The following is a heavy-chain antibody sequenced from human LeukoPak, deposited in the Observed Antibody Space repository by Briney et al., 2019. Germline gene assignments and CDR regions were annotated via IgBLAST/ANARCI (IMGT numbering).Heavy chain of an antibody. CDR2: ISGDGVTT. J-gene: IGHJ4*02. Sequence: GGSLRVSCAASGFTFDDYAMLWVRQAPGEGLEWVSLISGDGVTTYYADSVKGRFTISRDNSKNSLYLQMNSLRTEDTALYYCARDGRYFDWLSPYYFDYWGQGTLVTVSS. D-gene: IGHD3-9*01. CDR3: ARDGRYFDWLSPYYFDY. CDR1: GFTFDDYA. V-gene: IGHV3-43*02.